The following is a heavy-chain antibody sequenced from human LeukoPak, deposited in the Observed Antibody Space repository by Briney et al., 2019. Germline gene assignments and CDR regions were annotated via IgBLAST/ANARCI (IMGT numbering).Heavy chain of an antibody. J-gene: IGHJ3*02. Sequence: GGSLRLSCAASGFSFSSYAMHWVRQAPGKGLEWVAVISYDRSNNYYADSVKGRFTISRDNSKSTLLLQMNSLRAEDTAVYYCAKLIVVVTASDDAFDIWGQGTMVTVSS. CDR1: GFSFSSYA. CDR2: ISYDRSNN. V-gene: IGHV3-30*04. CDR3: AKLIVVVTASDDAFDI. D-gene: IGHD2-21*02.